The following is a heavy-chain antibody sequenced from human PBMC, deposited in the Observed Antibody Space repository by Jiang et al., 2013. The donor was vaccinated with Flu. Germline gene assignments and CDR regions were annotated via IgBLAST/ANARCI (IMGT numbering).Heavy chain of an antibody. V-gene: IGHV3-30*18. CDR2: ISYDGSNK. Sequence: VQLVESGGGVVQPGRSLRLSCAASGFTFSSYGTHWVRQAPGKGLEWVAVISYDGSNKYYADSVKGRFTISRDNSKNTLYLQMNSLRAEDTAVYYCAKPTDWGGYYYYFDYWGQGTLVTVSS. CDR3: AKPTDWGGYYYYFDY. J-gene: IGHJ4*02. CDR1: GFTFSSYG. D-gene: IGHD3-22*01.